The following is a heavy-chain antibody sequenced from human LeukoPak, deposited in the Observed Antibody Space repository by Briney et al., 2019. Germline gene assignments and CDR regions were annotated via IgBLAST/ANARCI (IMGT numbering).Heavy chain of an antibody. CDR3: ARDRGSGWYSNWFDP. Sequence: GGSLRLSCAASGFTFSSYWMSWVRQAPGKGLEWVSSISSSSSYIYYADSVKGRFTISRDNAKNSLYLQMNSLRAEDTAVYYCARDRGSGWYSNWFDPWGQGTLVTVSS. J-gene: IGHJ5*02. CDR2: ISSSSSYI. CDR1: GFTFSSYW. V-gene: IGHV3-21*01. D-gene: IGHD6-19*01.